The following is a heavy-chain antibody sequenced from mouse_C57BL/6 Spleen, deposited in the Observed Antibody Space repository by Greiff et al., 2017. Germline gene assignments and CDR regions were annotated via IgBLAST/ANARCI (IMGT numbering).Heavy chain of an antibody. CDR3: ARSGGSYYFDY. CDR2: IYPGDGDT. D-gene: IGHD1-1*02. V-gene: IGHV1-82*01. CDR1: GYAFSSSW. J-gene: IGHJ2*01. Sequence: QVQLKESGPELVKPGASVKISCKASGYAFSSSWMNWVKQRPGKGLEWIGRIYPGDGDTNYNGKFKGKATLTADKSSSTAYMQLSSLTSEDSAVYFCARSGGSYYFDYWGQGTTLTVSS.